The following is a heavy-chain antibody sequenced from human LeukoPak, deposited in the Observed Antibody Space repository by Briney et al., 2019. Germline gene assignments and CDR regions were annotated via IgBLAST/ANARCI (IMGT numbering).Heavy chain of an antibody. J-gene: IGHJ4*02. Sequence: SVKVSCKASGGTFSSYAISWVRQAPGQGLEWMGRIIPILGIANYAQKFQGRVTITADKSTSTAYMELSSLRSEDTAVYYCASRLALAGTIPDYWGQGTLVTVSS. D-gene: IGHD6-19*01. V-gene: IGHV1-69*04. CDR3: ASRLALAGTIPDY. CDR2: IIPILGIA. CDR1: GGTFSSYA.